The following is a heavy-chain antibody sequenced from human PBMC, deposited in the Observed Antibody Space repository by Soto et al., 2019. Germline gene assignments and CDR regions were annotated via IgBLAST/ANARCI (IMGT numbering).Heavy chain of an antibody. CDR3: ARWVEVSLDYFDS. D-gene: IGHD2-15*01. CDR2: IYHSGRT. J-gene: IGHJ4*02. Sequence: QVQLQESGPGLVKPSQTLSLTCTVSGGSISNGYYYWSWVRQNPGKGLEWIGHIYHSGRTYYNPSLKSRVTISVDTSPSPFSLNLSSVTAADTAVYYCARWVEVSLDYFDSWGQGTPVTVSS. CDR1: GGSISNGYYY. V-gene: IGHV4-31*03.